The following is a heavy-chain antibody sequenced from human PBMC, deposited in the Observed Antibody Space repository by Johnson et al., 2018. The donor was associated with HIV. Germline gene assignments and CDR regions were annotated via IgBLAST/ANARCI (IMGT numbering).Heavy chain of an antibody. J-gene: IGHJ3*02. D-gene: IGHD3-3*01. V-gene: IGHV3-23*04. CDR1: GFNFSTHA. CDR3: GRDRITYYDFWSGSGGAFDI. CDR2: ISGSGGST. Sequence: VQLVESGGGLVQPGGSLRLSCAASGFNFSTHAMSWVRQAPGKGLEWVSGISGSGGSTYYADSVKGRFTISRDNSKNTLYLQMNSLRTEDTALYYCGRDRITYYDFWSGSGGAFDIWCQGTMVTVSS.